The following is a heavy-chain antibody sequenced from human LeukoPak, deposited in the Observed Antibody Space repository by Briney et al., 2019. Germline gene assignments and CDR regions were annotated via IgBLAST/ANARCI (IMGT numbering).Heavy chain of an antibody. V-gene: IGHV3-21*01. CDR3: ARNDYGDYGPDY. D-gene: IGHD4-17*01. Sequence: PGGSLRLSCAASGFTFSTYSMNWVRQAPGKGLEWVSSISSSSSHTFYAHSVKGRFTISRDNAKNSLYLQMNSLRGEDTAVYYCARNDYGDYGPDYWGQGTLVTVSS. CDR1: GFTFSTYS. CDR2: ISSSSSHT. J-gene: IGHJ4*02.